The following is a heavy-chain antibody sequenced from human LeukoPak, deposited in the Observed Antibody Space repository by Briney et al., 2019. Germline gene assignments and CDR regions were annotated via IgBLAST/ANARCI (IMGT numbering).Heavy chain of an antibody. J-gene: IGHJ6*03. Sequence: ASVKVSCKASGYTFTSYDINWVRQAPGQGLEWMGWMNPNSGNTGYAQKFQGRVTMTRNTSISTAYMELSSLRSEDTAVYYCARVSDSPPALSYYMDVWGKGTTVTISS. CDR1: GYTFTSYD. CDR3: ARVSDSPPALSYYMDV. V-gene: IGHV1-8*01. CDR2: MNPNSGNT. D-gene: IGHD5-18*01.